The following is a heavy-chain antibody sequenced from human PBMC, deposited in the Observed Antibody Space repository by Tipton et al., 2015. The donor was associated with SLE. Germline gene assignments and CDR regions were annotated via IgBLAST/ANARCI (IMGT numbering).Heavy chain of an antibody. Sequence: LRLSCTVSGGSISSPTFYWDWVRQPPGKGLEYIGIIFYRGNTYYNPSLKSRVTISLDTSKNQFSLNLTSVTAADTAVYYCARGMVTWRGAIIGVDVWGQGTTVTVSS. CDR2: IFYRGNT. CDR1: GGSISSPTFY. CDR3: ARGMVTWRGAIIGVDV. J-gene: IGHJ6*02. D-gene: IGHD2-21*02. V-gene: IGHV4-39*07.